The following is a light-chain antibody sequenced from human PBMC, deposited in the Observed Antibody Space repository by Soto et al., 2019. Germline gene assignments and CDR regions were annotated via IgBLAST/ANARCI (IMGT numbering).Light chain of an antibody. V-gene: IGKV3-20*01. CDR3: QHFGSSLLT. CDR1: QSVSSTY. Sequence: IVLTQSPGTLSLSPGERATLSCRASQSVSSTYLAWYRQKPGQAPRLLIYGVSYRAAGIPDRFSGSGSGTDFTLTISRLEPEDFAVYYCQHFGSSLLTFGGGTKVDIK. CDR2: GVS. J-gene: IGKJ4*01.